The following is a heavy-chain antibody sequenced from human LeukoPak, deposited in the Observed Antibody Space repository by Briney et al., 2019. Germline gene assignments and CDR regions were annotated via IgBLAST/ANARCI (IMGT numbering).Heavy chain of an antibody. Sequence: SETLSLTCNVSGVATRSGDYYWSWIRQHPRKGLEWIGFIYDYSGITYYNPSLKSRVTISVDTSKNQFSLKLSSVTAADTAVYYCARAPHYDSSGYNYDMYYFDYWGQGTLVTVSS. CDR1: GVATRSGDYY. CDR3: ARAPHYDSSGYNYDMYYFDY. V-gene: IGHV4-31*03. CDR2: IYDYSGIT. J-gene: IGHJ4*02. D-gene: IGHD3-22*01.